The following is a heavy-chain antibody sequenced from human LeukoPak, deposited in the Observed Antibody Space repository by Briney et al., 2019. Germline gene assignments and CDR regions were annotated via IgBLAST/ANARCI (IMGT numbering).Heavy chain of an antibody. Sequence: GGSLRLSCAASGFTFSSYWMSWVRQAPGKGLEWVANIKQDGSEKYYVDSVKGRFTISRDNAKNSLYLQMNSLRAEDTAVYYCARQSSSWYYHDAFDIWGQGTMATVS. V-gene: IGHV3-7*03. J-gene: IGHJ3*02. CDR2: IKQDGSEK. CDR1: GFTFSSYW. CDR3: ARQSSSWYYHDAFDI. D-gene: IGHD6-13*01.